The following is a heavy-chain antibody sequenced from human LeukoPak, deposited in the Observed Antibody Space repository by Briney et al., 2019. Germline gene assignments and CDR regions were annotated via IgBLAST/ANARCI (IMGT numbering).Heavy chain of an antibody. V-gene: IGHV3-23*01. CDR1: GFTFNNYA. CDR3: ATGDGSGSPSDY. J-gene: IGHJ4*02. Sequence: PGGSLRLSCAASGFTFNNYAMNWVRQAPGKGLEWVSGISGSGGGTYLADSVKGRFTISRDNSKNTLYLQMNSLRAEDTAIYYCATGDGSGSPSDYWGQGTLVTVSS. CDR2: ISGSGGGT. D-gene: IGHD3-10*01.